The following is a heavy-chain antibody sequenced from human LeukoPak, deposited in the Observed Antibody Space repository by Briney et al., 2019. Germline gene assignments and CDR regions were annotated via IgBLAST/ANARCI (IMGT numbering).Heavy chain of an antibody. V-gene: IGHV3-23*01. CDR3: AKGTVVVPAANYYFDY. J-gene: IGHJ4*02. D-gene: IGHD2-2*01. Sequence: PGGSLRLSCAASGFTFSSYAMSWVRQAPGKGLEWVSVISGSGGTTYYADSVKGQFTISRDNSKNTLYLQMNRLRAEDAAVYFCAKGTVVVPAANYYFDYWGQGTLVTVSS. CDR1: GFTFSSYA. CDR2: ISGSGGTT.